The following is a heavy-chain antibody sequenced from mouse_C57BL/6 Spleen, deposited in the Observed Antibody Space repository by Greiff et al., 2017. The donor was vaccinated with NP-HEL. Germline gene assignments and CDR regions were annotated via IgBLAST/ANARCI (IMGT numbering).Heavy chain of an antibody. Sequence: VQLQESGAELVKPGASVKLSCTASGYAFSSYWMNWVKQRPGKGLEWIGQICPGDGDTNYTGKFKGKATLTADKSSGTADMQLSRLTAEESAVYFGAKAGEYGSSYDYYDYWGQGTTLTVSS. V-gene: IGHV1-80*01. CDR2: ICPGDGDT. CDR3: AKAGEYGSSYDYYDY. D-gene: IGHD1-1*01. CDR1: GYAFSSYW. J-gene: IGHJ2*01.